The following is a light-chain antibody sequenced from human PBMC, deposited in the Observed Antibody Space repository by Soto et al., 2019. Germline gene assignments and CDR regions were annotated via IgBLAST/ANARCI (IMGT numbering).Light chain of an antibody. CDR1: SSDVGGYNY. CDR2: EVS. CDR3: SSYAGSINLAV. V-gene: IGLV2-8*01. J-gene: IGLJ1*01. Sequence: QSALTQPPSASGSPGQSVTISCTGTSSDVGGYNYVSWYQHHPGKAPKVMIYEVSKRPSGVPDRFSGSKSGNTASLTVSGLQAEDEADYYCSSYAGSINLAVFGTGTKLTVL.